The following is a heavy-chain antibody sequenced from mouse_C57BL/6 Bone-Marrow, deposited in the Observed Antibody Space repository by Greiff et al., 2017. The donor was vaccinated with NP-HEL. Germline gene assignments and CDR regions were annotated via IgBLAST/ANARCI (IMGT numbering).Heavy chain of an antibody. Sequence: EVQLQQSGPVLVKPGASVKMSCKASGYTFTDYYMNWVKQSHGKSLEWIGVINPYNGGTSYNQKFKGKATLTVDKSSSTAYMELNSLTSEDSAVYYCVYYYGSSYDAMDYWGQGTSVTVSS. D-gene: IGHD1-1*01. CDR2: INPYNGGT. CDR3: VYYYGSSYDAMDY. CDR1: GYTFTDYY. J-gene: IGHJ4*01. V-gene: IGHV1-19*01.